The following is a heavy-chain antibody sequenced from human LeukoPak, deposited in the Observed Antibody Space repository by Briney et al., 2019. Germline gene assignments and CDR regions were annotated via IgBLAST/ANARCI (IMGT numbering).Heavy chain of an antibody. D-gene: IGHD6-19*01. V-gene: IGHV3-48*02. CDR1: GFTFSSYS. CDR3: AKEGGSGWLLEQPKSMDV. J-gene: IGHJ6*02. CDR2: ISSSSSTI. Sequence: QSGGSLRLSCAASGFTFSSYSMNWVRQAPGKGLEWVSYISSSSSTIYYADSVKGRFTISRDNAKNSLYLQMNSLRDEDTAVYYCAKEGGSGWLLEQPKSMDVWGQGTTVTVSS.